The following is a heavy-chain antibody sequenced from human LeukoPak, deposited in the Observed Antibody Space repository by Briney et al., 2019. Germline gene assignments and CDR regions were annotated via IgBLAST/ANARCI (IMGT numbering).Heavy chain of an antibody. D-gene: IGHD2-21*02. V-gene: IGHV3-74*01. Sequence: GGSLRLSCAASGFTFRSYAMHWVGQAPGKGLVWVSRVKSDGSSTTYADSVKGRFTISRDNARNTLYLQMKGLRAEDTAVYYCARDGFLGPVTAYLNYWGQGTPVTVSS. CDR3: ARDGFLGPVTAYLNY. J-gene: IGHJ4*02. CDR2: VKSDGSST. CDR1: GFTFRSYA.